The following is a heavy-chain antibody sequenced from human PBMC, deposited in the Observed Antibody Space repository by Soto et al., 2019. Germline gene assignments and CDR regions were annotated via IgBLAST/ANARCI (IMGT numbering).Heavy chain of an antibody. D-gene: IGHD2-2*01. CDR2: INSDGSRT. CDR1: GFNFSRYW. J-gene: IGHJ6*02. V-gene: IGHV3-74*01. Sequence: GGSLRLSCTASGFNFSRYWTHWVRQDPGRGLVWVSHINSDGSRTSYADSVKGRFTISRDNAKNTLYLQMNSLRAEDTAVYYCARDLSSCSSARCYSYYYGMDVWGQGTSVTVSS. CDR3: ARDLSSCSSARCYSYYYGMDV.